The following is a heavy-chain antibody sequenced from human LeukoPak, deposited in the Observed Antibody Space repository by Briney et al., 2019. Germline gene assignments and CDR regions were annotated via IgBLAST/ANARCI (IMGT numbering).Heavy chain of an antibody. CDR2: INSDGIIT. CDR1: GFTFSSYW. D-gene: IGHD5-12*01. V-gene: IGHV3-74*01. J-gene: IGHJ4*02. CDR3: ARVRATFSPHFDN. Sequence: GGSLRLSCAAPGFTFSSYWMHWVRQAPGKGLMWVSRINSDGIITNYADSVKGRFTTSRDNAKNTLYLQMNSLRAEDTAVYYCARVRATFSPHFDNWGQGTLVTVSS.